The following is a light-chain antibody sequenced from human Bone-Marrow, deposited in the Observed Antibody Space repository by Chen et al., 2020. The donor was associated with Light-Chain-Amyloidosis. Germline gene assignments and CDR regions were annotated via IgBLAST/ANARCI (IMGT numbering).Light chain of an antibody. CDR2: DDS. CDR1: NIGSTS. J-gene: IGLJ3*02. CDR3: QVWDRSGDRPV. Sequence: SYVLTPPSSVSVAPGPTATIVCGGNNIGSTSVHWYQQTPGQAPLLVVYDDSDRPSGIPERLSGSNSGNTATLTISRVEAGDEADYYCQVWDRSGDRPVFGGGTKLTVL. V-gene: IGLV3-21*02.